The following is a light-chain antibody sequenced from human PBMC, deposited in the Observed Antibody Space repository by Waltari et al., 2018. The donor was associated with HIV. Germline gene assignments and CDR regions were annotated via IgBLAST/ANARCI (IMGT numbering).Light chain of an antibody. J-gene: IGLJ1*01. V-gene: IGLV2-11*01. CDR1: ASDIGYFDY. CDR2: EVF. Sequence: QSALTQPRSVSGSPGQSVTISCTGTASDIGYFDYVSWYQQYPGKAPKVISYEVFQRPSGVPDRFTASKSGITASLTISGLQDEDEADYYCCSYAGTYTYVFGSGTKVTVL. CDR3: CSYAGTYTYV.